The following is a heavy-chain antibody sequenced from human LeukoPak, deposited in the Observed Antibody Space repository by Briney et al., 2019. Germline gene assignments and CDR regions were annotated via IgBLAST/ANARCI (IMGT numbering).Heavy chain of an antibody. D-gene: IGHD2/OR15-2a*01. V-gene: IGHV3-7*01. CDR2: IKQDGSEK. Sequence: GGSLRHSCAASGFTFSSYWMSWVRQAPGKGLEWVAIIKQDGSEKYYLDSVKGRFTISRDNAKNSLSLQMSSLRAEDTAVYYCAGAILSTSSHGYWGQGTLVTVSS. CDR3: AGAILSTSSHGY. CDR1: GFTFSSYW. J-gene: IGHJ4*02.